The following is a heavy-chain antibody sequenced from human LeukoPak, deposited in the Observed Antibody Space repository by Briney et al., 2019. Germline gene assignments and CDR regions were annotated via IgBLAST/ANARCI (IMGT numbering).Heavy chain of an antibody. CDR2: ISSSSSTI. CDR3: ARDRVSTYYYDSSGYSYDY. D-gene: IGHD3-22*01. CDR1: GFTFSSYR. Sequence: GGSLRLSCAASGFTFSSYRMNWVRQAPGKGLEWVSYISSSSSTIYYADSVKGRFTISRDNAKNSLYLQMNSLRAEDTAVYYCARDRVSTYYYDSSGYSYDYWGQGTLVTVSS. J-gene: IGHJ4*02. V-gene: IGHV3-48*01.